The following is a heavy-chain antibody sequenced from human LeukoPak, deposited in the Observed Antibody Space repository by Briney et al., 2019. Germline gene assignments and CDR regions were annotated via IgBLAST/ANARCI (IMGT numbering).Heavy chain of an antibody. J-gene: IGHJ1*01. CDR1: GFTIGDYA. CDR2: IRSKAYGGTT. CDR3: TRGCGVATICYFQH. D-gene: IGHD5-12*01. Sequence: GGSLRLSCTASGFTIGDYAMSWVRQAPGKGLEWVGFIRSKAYGGTTEYAASVKGRFTISRDDSKSIAYLQMNSLKTEDTAVYYCTRGCGVATICYFQHWGQGTLVTVSS. V-gene: IGHV3-49*04.